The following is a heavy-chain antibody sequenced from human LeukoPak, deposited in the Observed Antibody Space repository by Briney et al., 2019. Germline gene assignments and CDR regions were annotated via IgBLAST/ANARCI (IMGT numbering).Heavy chain of an antibody. CDR1: GYTFTSYD. CDR3: AIEYYYDSSGYCYFDY. Sequence: GASVKVSCKASGYTFTSYDINWVRQAPGQGLEWMGWINPNSGGTNYAQKFQGRVTMTRDTSISTAYMELSRLRSDDTAVYYCAIEYYYDSSGYCYFDYWGQGTLVTVSS. V-gene: IGHV1-2*02. CDR2: INPNSGGT. J-gene: IGHJ4*02. D-gene: IGHD3-22*01.